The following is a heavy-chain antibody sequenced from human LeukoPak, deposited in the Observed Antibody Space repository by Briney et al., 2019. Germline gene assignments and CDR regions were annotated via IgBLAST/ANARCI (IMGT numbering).Heavy chain of an antibody. J-gene: IGHJ4*02. D-gene: IGHD6-13*01. Sequence: PGGSLRLSCAASGFTFSRYWMQWVRQAPGKELVWVSRISSDGSDTSYADSVKGRFTTSRDNAKNTLYLQMNSLRDDDTAVYYCARDWAAAGSEWGQGTLVTVSS. CDR3: ARDWAAAGSE. CDR1: GFTFSRYW. CDR2: ISSDGSDT. V-gene: IGHV3-74*01.